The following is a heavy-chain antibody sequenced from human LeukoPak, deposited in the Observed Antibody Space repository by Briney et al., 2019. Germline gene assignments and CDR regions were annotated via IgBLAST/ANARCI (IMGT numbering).Heavy chain of an antibody. CDR3: AKSLYDSSGYDAFDI. V-gene: IGHV3-9*01. Sequence: GGSLRLSCAASGFTFDDYAMHWVRQAPGKGLEWVSGISWNSGSIGYADSVKGRFTISRDNAKNSLYLQMNSLRAEDTALYYCAKSLYDSSGYDAFDIWGQGTMVTVSS. J-gene: IGHJ3*02. CDR1: GFTFDDYA. D-gene: IGHD3-22*01. CDR2: ISWNSGSI.